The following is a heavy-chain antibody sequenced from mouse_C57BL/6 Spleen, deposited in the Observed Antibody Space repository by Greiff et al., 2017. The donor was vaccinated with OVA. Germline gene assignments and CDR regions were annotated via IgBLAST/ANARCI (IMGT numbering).Heavy chain of an antibody. CDR1: GYSFTGYY. CDR3: ARGEGYGYDGGAWFAY. Sequence: VQLQQSGPELVKPGASVKISCKASGYSFTGYYMNWVKQSPEKSLEWIGEINPSTGGTTYNQKFKAKATLTVDKSSSTAYMQLKSLTSEDSAVYYCARGEGYGYDGGAWFAYWGQGTLVTVSA. V-gene: IGHV1-42*01. J-gene: IGHJ3*01. CDR2: INPSTGGT. D-gene: IGHD2-2*01.